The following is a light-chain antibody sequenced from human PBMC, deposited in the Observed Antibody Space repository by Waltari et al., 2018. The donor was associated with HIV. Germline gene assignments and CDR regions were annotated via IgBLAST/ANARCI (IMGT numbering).Light chain of an antibody. V-gene: IGLV2-14*01. CDR1: SSAVGGYTY. Sequence: QSALTQPASVSGSPGQSITISSTATSSAVGGYTYVAWYQQHPGKAPKLMIYKGSNRPSGGSNRFSGSKSGNTASLTISGLQAEDEADYYCSSYTSSSVLFGGGTKVTVL. CDR3: SSYTSSSVL. J-gene: IGLJ2*01. CDR2: KGS.